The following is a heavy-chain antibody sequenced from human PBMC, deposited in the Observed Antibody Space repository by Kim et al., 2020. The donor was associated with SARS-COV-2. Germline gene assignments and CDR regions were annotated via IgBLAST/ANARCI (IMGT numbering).Heavy chain of an antibody. V-gene: IGHV4-39*01. D-gene: IGHD4-17*01. J-gene: IGHJ4*02. CDR3: ARHFPTVTGLDY. Sequence: YYNQTITSRVTIPVDTSKNQCSLKRSSVTAADTAVYYCARHFPTVTGLDYWGQGTLVTVSS.